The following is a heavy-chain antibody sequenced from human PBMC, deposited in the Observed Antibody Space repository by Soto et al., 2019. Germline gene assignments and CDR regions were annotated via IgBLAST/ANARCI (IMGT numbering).Heavy chain of an antibody. J-gene: IGHJ6*02. D-gene: IGHD6-19*01. Sequence: WGSLLLACAASVFTFRSYGMSWVRQAPGRGLEWVSAISASGGRTYYVDSVKGRFTISRDNSKNTLYLQMNSLRAEDTAVYYCAKGPWDSSGWPYNSYYYGMDIWGQGTTVTLSS. CDR2: ISASGGRT. CDR1: VFTFRSYG. V-gene: IGHV3-23*01. CDR3: AKGPWDSSGWPYNSYYYGMDI.